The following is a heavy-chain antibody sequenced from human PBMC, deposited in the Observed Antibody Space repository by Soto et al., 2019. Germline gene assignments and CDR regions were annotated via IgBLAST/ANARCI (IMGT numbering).Heavy chain of an antibody. Sequence: EVQLLESGGGFVQPGGSLRLSCAATGFTFSVYAMTWVRQGPGKGLEWVSAVTANGGSTYSADSVKGRFTISRDNSKNTLFLQMNSLRAEDTAVYYCASLGVGDWANYYYYYGMDVWGQGTTVTVSS. J-gene: IGHJ6*02. CDR2: VTANGGST. D-gene: IGHD2-21*02. V-gene: IGHV3-23*01. CDR3: ASLGVGDWANYYYYYGMDV. CDR1: GFTFSVYA.